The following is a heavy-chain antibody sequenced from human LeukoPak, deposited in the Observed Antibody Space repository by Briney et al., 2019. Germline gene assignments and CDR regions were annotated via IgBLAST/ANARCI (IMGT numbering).Heavy chain of an antibody. CDR3: AGKPYSTSSGFDF. D-gene: IGHD6-6*01. Sequence: PSETLSLTCTVSGVSLSGYYWSWIRRPPGKGLEWIAYISYSGSSNYNPSLKSRVTISVDTSKNQFSLNLTSVTTADTAVYYCAGKPYSTSSGFDFWGQGTLVTVSS. CDR2: ISYSGSS. CDR1: GVSLSGYY. J-gene: IGHJ4*02. V-gene: IGHV4-59*01.